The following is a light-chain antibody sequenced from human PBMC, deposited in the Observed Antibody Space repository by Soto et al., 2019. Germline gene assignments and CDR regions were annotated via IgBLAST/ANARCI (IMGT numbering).Light chain of an antibody. CDR3: HEYTYWPET. J-gene: IGKJ1*01. Sequence: EIVMTQSPATLSVSPGERATVSCRASQSVGSDLAWYQQIPGQAPRLLIYGASTRATDSPARFSGSGSGTEFTPSISSLQSEDFAVYYCHEYTYWPETFGQGTKVEIK. CDR1: QSVGSD. V-gene: IGKV3-15*01. CDR2: GAS.